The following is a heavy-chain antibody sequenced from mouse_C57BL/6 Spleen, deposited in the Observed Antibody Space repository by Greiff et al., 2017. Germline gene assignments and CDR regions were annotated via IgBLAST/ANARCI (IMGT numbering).Heavy chain of an antibody. J-gene: IGHJ1*03. CDR1: GFSLTSYG. V-gene: IGHV2-5*01. CDR2: IWRGGST. D-gene: IGHD1-1*01. CDR3: AKSLDYYGSSHWYFDV. Sequence: VQLKESGPGLVQPSQSLSITCTVSGFSLTSYGVHWVRQSPGKGLEWLGVIWRGGSTDYNAAFMARLSITKDNSKSQVFFKMNSLQADDTAIYYCAKSLDYYGSSHWYFDVWGTGTTVTVSS.